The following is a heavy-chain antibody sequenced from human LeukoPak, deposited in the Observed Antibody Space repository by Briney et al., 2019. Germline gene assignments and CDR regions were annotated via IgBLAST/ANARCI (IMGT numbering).Heavy chain of an antibody. CDR1: GFTFSSYG. V-gene: IGHV3-30*18. D-gene: IGHD3-22*01. J-gene: IGHJ6*02. CDR2: ISYDGSNK. CDR3: AKGPPSYYDSSGYYSPPWNYYYYGMDV. Sequence: GGSLRLSCAASGFTFSSYGMHWVRRAPGKGLEWVAVISYDGSNKYYADSVKGRFTISRDNSKNTLYLQMNSLRAEDTAVYYCAKGPPSYYDSSGYYSPPWNYYYYGMDVWGQGTTVTVSS.